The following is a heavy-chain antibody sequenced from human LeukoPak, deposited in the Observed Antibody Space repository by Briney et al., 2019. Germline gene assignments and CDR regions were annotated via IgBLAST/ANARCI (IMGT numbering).Heavy chain of an antibody. CDR3: AGGPKDSSGWFIGFDP. D-gene: IGHD6-19*01. CDR1: GYSFTSYW. J-gene: IGHJ5*02. Sequence: GESLKISCKGSGYSFTSYWIGWVRQMPGKGLEWMGIIYPGDSDTKYSPSFQGQVTISADKTISTAYLQWSSLKASDTAMYYCAGGPKDSSGWFIGFDPWGQGTLVTVSS. CDR2: IYPGDSDT. V-gene: IGHV5-51*01.